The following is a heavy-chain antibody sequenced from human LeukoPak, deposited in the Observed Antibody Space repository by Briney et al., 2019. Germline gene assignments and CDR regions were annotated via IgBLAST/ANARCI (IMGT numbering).Heavy chain of an antibody. CDR3: ASGGSHGDDAFDI. CDR1: GGTFSSYA. Sequence: SVKVSCKASGGTFSSYAISWVRQAPGQGLEWLGGIIPIFGTANYAQKFQGRVTITTDESTSTAYVELSSLRSEDTAVYYCASGGSHGDDAFDIWGQGTMVTVSS. V-gene: IGHV1-69*05. CDR2: IIPIFGTA. D-gene: IGHD1-26*01. J-gene: IGHJ3*02.